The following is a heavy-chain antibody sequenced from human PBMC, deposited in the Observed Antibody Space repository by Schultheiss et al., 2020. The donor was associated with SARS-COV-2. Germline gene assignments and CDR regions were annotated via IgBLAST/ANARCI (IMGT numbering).Heavy chain of an antibody. J-gene: IGHJ6*02. CDR3: ARDNGGSYPYYYYYGMDV. D-gene: IGHD1-26*01. CDR1: GGSISSGNYY. Sequence: SQTLSLTCTVSGGSISSGNYYWGWIRQPPGKGLEWIGSIYYSGSTYYKPSLKSRATISVDTSKNQFSLKLSSVTAADTAVYYCARDNGGSYPYYYYYGMDVWGQGTTVTVSS. CDR2: IYYSGST. V-gene: IGHV4-39*02.